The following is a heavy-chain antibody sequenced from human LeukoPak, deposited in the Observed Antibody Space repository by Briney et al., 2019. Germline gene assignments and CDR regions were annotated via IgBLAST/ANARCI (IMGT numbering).Heavy chain of an antibody. CDR2: ISAYNGNT. J-gene: IGHJ3*02. CDR3: ARVRRLYYDILPGYYRELDAFDI. Sequence: ASVKVSCKASGYTFTSYGISWVRQAPGQGLEWMGWISAYNGNTNYAQKLQGRVTMTTDTSTSTAYIELRSLRSDDTAVYYCARVRRLYYDILPGYYRELDAFDIWGQGTMVTVSS. CDR1: GYTFTSYG. D-gene: IGHD3-9*01. V-gene: IGHV1-18*01.